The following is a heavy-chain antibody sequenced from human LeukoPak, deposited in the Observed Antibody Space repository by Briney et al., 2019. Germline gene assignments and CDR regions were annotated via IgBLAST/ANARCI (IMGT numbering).Heavy chain of an antibody. D-gene: IGHD6-13*01. Sequence: SETLCLTCTVSGGSITNSPYYWGWIRQPPGKGLEWIGNIYYSGSTYYSPSLKSRVSISVDTSKNQFSLKLKSVTAADTAVYYCAVATAGFPGFDPWGQGALVTVSS. V-gene: IGHV4-39*01. CDR3: AVATAGFPGFDP. CDR2: IYYSGST. CDR1: GGSITNSPYY. J-gene: IGHJ5*02.